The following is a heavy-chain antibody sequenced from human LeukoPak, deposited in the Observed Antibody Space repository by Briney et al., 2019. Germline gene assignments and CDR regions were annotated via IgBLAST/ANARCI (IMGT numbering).Heavy chain of an antibody. CDR2: ISSSGSTI. CDR1: GFTFSSYE. Sequence: PGGSLRLSCAASGFTFSSYEMNWVRQAPGKGLEWVSYISSSGSTIYYADSVKGRFTISRDNAKNSLYLQMNSLRAEDTAVYYCARMEYYYDSGHGAFDIWGQGTMVTVSS. D-gene: IGHD3-22*01. V-gene: IGHV3-48*03. CDR3: ARMEYYYDSGHGAFDI. J-gene: IGHJ3*02.